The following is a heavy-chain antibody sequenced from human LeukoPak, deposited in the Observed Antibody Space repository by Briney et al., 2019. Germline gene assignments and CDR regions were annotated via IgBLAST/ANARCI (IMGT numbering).Heavy chain of an antibody. CDR3: AKDDYYDSSGYLYYFDY. CDR1: GGTFSSYA. J-gene: IGHJ4*02. V-gene: IGHV1-69*13. D-gene: IGHD3-22*01. Sequence: ASVKVSCKASGGTFSSYAISWVRQAPGQGLEWMGGIIPIFGTANYAQKFQGRVTITADESTSTAYMELSSLRSEDTAVYYCAKDDYYDSSGYLYYFDYWGQGTLVTVSS. CDR2: IIPIFGTA.